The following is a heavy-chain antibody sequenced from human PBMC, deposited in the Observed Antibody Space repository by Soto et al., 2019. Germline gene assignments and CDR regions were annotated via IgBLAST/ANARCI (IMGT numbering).Heavy chain of an antibody. D-gene: IGHD6-6*01. J-gene: IGHJ5*02. CDR1: GGSISSYY. Sequence: SETLSLTCTVSGGSISSYYWSWIRQPPGKGLEWIGYIYYSGSTNYNPSLKSRVTISVDTSKNQFSLKLSSVTAADTAVYYCARAIAARPSWFDPWGQGTLVTV. V-gene: IGHV4-59*08. CDR2: IYYSGST. CDR3: ARAIAARPSWFDP.